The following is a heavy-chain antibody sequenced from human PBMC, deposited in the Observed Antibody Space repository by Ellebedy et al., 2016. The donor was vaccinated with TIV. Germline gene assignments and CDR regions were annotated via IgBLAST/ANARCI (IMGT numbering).Heavy chain of an antibody. CDR1: GFTSSSYS. Sequence: GESLKISXAASGFTSSSYSMNWVRQAPGKGLEWVSSISSSSSYIYYADSVKGRFTNSRDNAKNSLYLQMNSLRAEDTAVYYCARGMATIVDDAFDIWGQGTMVTVSS. CDR2: ISSSSSYI. J-gene: IGHJ3*02. D-gene: IGHD5-24*01. V-gene: IGHV3-21*01. CDR3: ARGMATIVDDAFDI.